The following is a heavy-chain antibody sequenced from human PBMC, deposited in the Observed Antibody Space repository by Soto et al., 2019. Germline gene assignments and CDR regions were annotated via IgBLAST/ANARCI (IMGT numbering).Heavy chain of an antibody. CDR3: ARSRGAYPAGYYFDY. D-gene: IGHD2-21*01. CDR2: IYYSGST. Sequence: QLQLQESGPGLVKPSETLSLTCTVSSGSISSSSYYWGWIRQPPGKGLEWIGSIYYSGSTYYNPSLKSRVTISVDTSKNQFSLKLSSVTAADTAVYYCARSRGAYPAGYYFDYWGQGTLVTVSS. J-gene: IGHJ4*02. V-gene: IGHV4-39*01. CDR1: SGSISSSSYY.